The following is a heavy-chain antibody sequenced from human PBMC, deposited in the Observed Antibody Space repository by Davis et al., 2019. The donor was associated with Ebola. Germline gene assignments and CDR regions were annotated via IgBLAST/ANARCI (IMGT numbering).Heavy chain of an antibody. D-gene: IGHD2-15*01. CDR1: GYTFTGYY. CDR2: INPNSGGT. Sequence: SVKVSCKASGYTFTGYYMHWVRQAPGQGLEWMGWINPNSGGTNYAQKFQGWVTMTRDTSISTAYMELSRLRSDDTAVYYCARDGYCSGGSCYFLDYWGQGTLVTVSS. J-gene: IGHJ4*02. CDR3: ARDGYCSGGSCYFLDY. V-gene: IGHV1-2*04.